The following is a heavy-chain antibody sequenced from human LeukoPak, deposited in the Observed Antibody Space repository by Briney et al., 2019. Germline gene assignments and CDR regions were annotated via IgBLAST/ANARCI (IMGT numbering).Heavy chain of an antibody. D-gene: IGHD3-22*01. J-gene: IGHJ4*02. Sequence: QTGGSLRLSCAVSGFTLSNYSMSWVRQAPGKGLEWVAGISDSGGRTNYADSVKGRFSISRDNPKNTLYLQMNSLRAEDTAVYFCAKRGVVIRVILVGFHKEANYFDSWGQGALVTVSS. V-gene: IGHV3-23*01. CDR1: GFTLSNYS. CDR2: ISDSGGRT. CDR3: AKRGVVIRVILVGFHKEANYFDS.